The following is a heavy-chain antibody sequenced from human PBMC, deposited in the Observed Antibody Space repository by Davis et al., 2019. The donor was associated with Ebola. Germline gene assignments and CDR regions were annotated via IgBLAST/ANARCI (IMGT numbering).Heavy chain of an antibody. CDR3: ARVVCSGGSCYSDY. J-gene: IGHJ4*02. CDR2: IYSGGST. Sequence: GGSLRLSCAASGFTFSSYWMSWVRQAPGKGLEWVSVIYSGGSTYYADSVKGRFTISRDNSKNTLYLQMDSLRAEDTAVYYCARVVCSGGSCYSDYWGQGTLVTVSS. D-gene: IGHD2-15*01. CDR1: GFTFSSYW. V-gene: IGHV3-53*01.